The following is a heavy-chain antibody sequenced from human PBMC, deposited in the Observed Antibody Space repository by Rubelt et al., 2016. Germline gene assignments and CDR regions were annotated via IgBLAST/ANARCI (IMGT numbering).Heavy chain of an antibody. J-gene: IGHJ2*01. CDR2: INHSGNT. Sequence: QVRLQQWGAGLLKPSETLSLTCAVYGGSFNDHYWSWIRQPPGKGLEWIGEINHSGNTNYNPSLKNRVTMSVDTSKSQFSPRLGSVTAADTAGYYCARLGYQTYWYFDLWGRGTLVTVSS. V-gene: IGHV4-34*02. D-gene: IGHD5-12*01. CDR1: GGSFNDHY. CDR3: ARLGYQTYWYFDL.